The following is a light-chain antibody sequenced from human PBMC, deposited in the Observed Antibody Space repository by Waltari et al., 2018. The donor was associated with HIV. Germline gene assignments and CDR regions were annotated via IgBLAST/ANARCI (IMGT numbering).Light chain of an antibody. V-gene: IGLV2-11*01. CDR3: CSYAGSYKRI. CDR2: DVT. CDR1: SSDVGGYNY. J-gene: IGLJ2*01. Sequence: QSALTQPRSVSGSRGQSVTISCTGTSSDVGGYNYVSWYQQHPGKAPKLMSYDVTKRPSGVPDRFSGSKSGNTASLTISGLQADDEADYYCCSYAGSYKRIFGGGTKLTVL.